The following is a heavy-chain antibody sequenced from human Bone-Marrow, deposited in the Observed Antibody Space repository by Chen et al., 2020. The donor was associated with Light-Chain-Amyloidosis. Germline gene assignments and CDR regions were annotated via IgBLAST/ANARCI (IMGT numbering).Heavy chain of an antibody. CDR1: GYTFPNYW. J-gene: IGHJ4*02. Sequence: EVQLEQSGPEVKKPGGSLKICWKGSGYTFPNYWIGWVRQMPGKGLEWMGVIYPDDSDARYSPSFEGQVTISADKSITTAYLQWRSLKASDTAMYYCARRRDGYNFDYWGQGTLVTVSS. CDR2: IYPDDSDA. CDR3: ARRRDGYNFDY. D-gene: IGHD5-12*01. V-gene: IGHV5-51*01.